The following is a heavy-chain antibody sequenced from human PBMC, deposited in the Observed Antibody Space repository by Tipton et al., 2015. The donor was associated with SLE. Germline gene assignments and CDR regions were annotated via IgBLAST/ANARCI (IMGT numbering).Heavy chain of an antibody. J-gene: IGHJ2*01. D-gene: IGHD2-21*01. CDR3: ATPPQDCGGDCYFRYFDL. Sequence: TLSLTCAVYGGSFSGYYWSWIRQPPGKGLEWIGEINHSGSTNYNPSLKSRVTISVDTSKNQFSLKLRPVTAADTAVYYCATPPQDCGGDCYFRYFDLWGRGTLVAVSS. CDR2: INHSGST. CDR1: GGSFSGYY. V-gene: IGHV4-34*01.